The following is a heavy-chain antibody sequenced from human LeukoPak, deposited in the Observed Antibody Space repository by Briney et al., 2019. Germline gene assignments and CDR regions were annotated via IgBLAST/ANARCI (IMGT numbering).Heavy chain of an antibody. CDR2: ISSSDSTR. Sequence: PGGSLRLSCAASGFTFSNYEMNWVRQAPGKGLEWVSYISSSDSTRTYADSVKGRFTISRDNAKNSLYLEMNSLRAEDTAVYYCAREIVSAVAGNFDYRGQGTLVTVSS. V-gene: IGHV3-48*03. J-gene: IGHJ4*02. D-gene: IGHD6-19*01. CDR3: AREIVSAVAGNFDY. CDR1: GFTFSNYE.